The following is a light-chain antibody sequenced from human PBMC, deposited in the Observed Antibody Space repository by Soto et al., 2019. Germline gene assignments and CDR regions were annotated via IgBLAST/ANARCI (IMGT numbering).Light chain of an antibody. CDR1: QSVTGSY. CDR2: GAS. Sequence: EIVLTQSPGTLSLSPGERATLSCRASQSVTGSYLAWYQQKPGQAPRLLIYGASSRATGIPDRFSGSGSGTDFTVTISRLEPEDFALYYCQQYGSSPPITFGQGTRLEIK. J-gene: IGKJ5*01. V-gene: IGKV3-20*01. CDR3: QQYGSSPPIT.